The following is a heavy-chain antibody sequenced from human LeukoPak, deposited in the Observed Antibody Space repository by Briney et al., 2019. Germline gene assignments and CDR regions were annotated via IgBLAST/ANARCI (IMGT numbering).Heavy chain of an antibody. CDR1: GGSISSSGYS. J-gene: IGHJ4*02. CDR3: ARVLDPLGYSSSSTQDGAQWLVGGLDY. V-gene: IGHV4-39*01. CDR2: LSYSGST. D-gene: IGHD6-13*01. Sequence: PSETLSLTCTVSGGSISSSGYSWGWLRQSPGKGLEWIGSLSYSGSTYYNPSLKSRVTISVDTSKSQFSLKMSSVTAADTAVYYCARVLDPLGYSSSSTQDGAQWLVGGLDYWGQGTLVTVSS.